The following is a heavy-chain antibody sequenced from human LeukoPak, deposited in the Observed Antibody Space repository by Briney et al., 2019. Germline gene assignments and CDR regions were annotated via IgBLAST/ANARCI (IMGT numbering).Heavy chain of an antibody. CDR1: GFTFSSYW. CDR2: IKQDGSEK. J-gene: IGHJ4*02. V-gene: IGHV3-7*01. D-gene: IGHD6-13*01. Sequence: PGGFLRLSCAASGFTFSSYWMSWVRQAPGKGLEWVANIKQDGSEKYYVDSVKGRFTISRDNAKNSLYLQMNSLRAEDTAVYYCARDSVYSSSWYFDYWGQGTLVTVSS. CDR3: ARDSVYSSSWYFDY.